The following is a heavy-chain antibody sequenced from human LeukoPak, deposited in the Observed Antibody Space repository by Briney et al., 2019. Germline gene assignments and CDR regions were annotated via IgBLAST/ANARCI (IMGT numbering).Heavy chain of an antibody. CDR3: ARDGLLWFGFDY. Sequence: KPSETLSLTCTVSGGSISSYYWSWIRQPPGKGLEWIGEINHSGSTNYNPSLKSRVTISVDTSKNQFSLKLSSVTAADTAVYYCARDGLLWFGFDYWGQGTLVTVSS. V-gene: IGHV4-34*01. J-gene: IGHJ4*02. CDR2: INHSGST. CDR1: GGSISSYY. D-gene: IGHD3-10*01.